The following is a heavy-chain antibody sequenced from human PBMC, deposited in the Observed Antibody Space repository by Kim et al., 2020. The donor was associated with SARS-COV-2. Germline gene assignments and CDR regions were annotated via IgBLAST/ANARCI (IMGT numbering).Heavy chain of an antibody. CDR1: GFTFSSYA. J-gene: IGHJ3*02. D-gene: IGHD2-21*02. CDR2: ISYDGSNK. Sequence: GGSLRLSCAASGFTFSSYAMHWVRQAPGKGLEWVAVISYDGSNKYYADSVKGRFTISRDNSKNTLYLQMNSLRAEDTAVYYCARPREDASPPTPYCGGDCHPAAFDIWGQGTMVTVSS. V-gene: IGHV3-30*04. CDR3: ARPREDASPPTPYCGGDCHPAAFDI.